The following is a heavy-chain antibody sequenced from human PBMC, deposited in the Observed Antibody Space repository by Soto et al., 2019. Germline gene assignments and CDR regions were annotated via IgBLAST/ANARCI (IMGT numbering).Heavy chain of an antibody. Sequence: SETLSLTCTVSGGSISDDTYYWGWIRQPPGKGLEWIGSMYYSGTSSYNPSLKSRVSMSVDTSKNQFSLKLTSVTAADTAVYYCARLGGDCSGGRCHSQYFDLWGQGTLVTVSS. CDR3: ARLGGDCSGGRCHSQYFDL. CDR1: GGSISDDTYY. V-gene: IGHV4-39*01. J-gene: IGHJ4*02. D-gene: IGHD2-15*01. CDR2: MYYSGTS.